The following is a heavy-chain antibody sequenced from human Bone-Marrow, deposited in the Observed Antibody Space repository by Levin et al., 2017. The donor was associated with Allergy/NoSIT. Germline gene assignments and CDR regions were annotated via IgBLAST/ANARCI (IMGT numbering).Heavy chain of an antibody. CDR3: AREHHYENERSGAFDI. D-gene: IGHD3-22*01. V-gene: IGHV1-69*08. Sequence: PGGSLRLSCKASGGTFNSYTLNWVRQAPGQGLEWMGRIIANVGAPMYAQNFQDRVTITADIYARTAYMELNSLRFEDTAVYYCAREHHYENERSGAFDIWGQGTVVTVSS. CDR2: IIANVGAP. CDR1: GGTFNSYT. J-gene: IGHJ3*02.